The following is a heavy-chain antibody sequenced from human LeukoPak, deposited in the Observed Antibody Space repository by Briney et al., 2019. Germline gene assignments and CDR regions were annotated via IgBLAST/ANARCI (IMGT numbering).Heavy chain of an antibody. D-gene: IGHD4-17*01. CDR2: ISWNSGSI. CDR1: GFTFDDYA. V-gene: IGHV3-9*01. Sequence: GGSLRLSCAASGFTFDDYAMHWVRQAPGKGLEWVSGISWNSGSIGYADSVKGRFTISRDNAKNSLYLQMNSLRAEDTAGYYCAREGDYGAPRLDYWGKGTLVTVSS. CDR3: AREGDYGAPRLDY. J-gene: IGHJ4*02.